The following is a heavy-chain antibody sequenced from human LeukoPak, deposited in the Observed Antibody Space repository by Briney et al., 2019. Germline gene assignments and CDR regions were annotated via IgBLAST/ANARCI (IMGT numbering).Heavy chain of an antibody. CDR3: TRMTTGHDY. CDR2: INHSGYT. J-gene: IGHJ4*02. V-gene: IGHV4-34*01. CDR1: GVAFNDYY. Sequence: PSETLSLTCAVSGVAFNDYYWSWVRQTPGRGLEWIGEINHSGYTNDSPSLKSRVTLSIDTSRKQFSLNLRSVTVADTGIYYCTRMTTGHDYWGQGTLVTVSS. D-gene: IGHD4-17*01.